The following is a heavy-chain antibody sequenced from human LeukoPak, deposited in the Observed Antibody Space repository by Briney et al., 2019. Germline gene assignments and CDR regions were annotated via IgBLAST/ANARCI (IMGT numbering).Heavy chain of an antibody. CDR2: INPNSGGT. CDR1: GYTFTGYY. D-gene: IGHD4-17*01. V-gene: IGHV1-2*06. J-gene: IGHJ6*03. Sequence: GASVKVSCXASGYTFTGYYMHWVRQAPGQGLEWMGRINPNSGGTNYAQKFQGRVTMTRDTSISTAYMELSRLRSDDTAVYYCARFIPTVTRSVNYYYMDVWGKGTTVTVSS. CDR3: ARFIPTVTRSVNYYYMDV.